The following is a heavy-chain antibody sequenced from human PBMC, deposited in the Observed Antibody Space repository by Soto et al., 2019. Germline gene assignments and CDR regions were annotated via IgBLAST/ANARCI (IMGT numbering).Heavy chain of an antibody. J-gene: IGHJ4*02. V-gene: IGHV3-30-3*01. Sequence: SCAASGFTFSSYAMHWVRQAPGKGLEWVAVISYDGSNKYYADSVKGRFTISRDNSKNTLYLQMNSLRAEDTAVYYCARDRLDVVVPAAILAYWGQGTLVTVSS. CDR3: ARDRLDVVVPAAILAY. CDR2: ISYDGSNK. CDR1: GFTFSSYA. D-gene: IGHD2-2*02.